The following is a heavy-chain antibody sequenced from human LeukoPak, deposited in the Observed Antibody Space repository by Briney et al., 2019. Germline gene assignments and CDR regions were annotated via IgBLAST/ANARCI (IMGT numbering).Heavy chain of an antibody. V-gene: IGHV1-18*01. Sequence: ASVKVSCKASGYTFTNYGISWVRQALGQGLEWMGWISAYNGNTNYAQKLQGRVTMTTDTSTSTAYMEVRSLRSDDTAVYYCAREARYCSGGSCPGIFDIWGQGTMVTVSS. CDR3: AREARYCSGGSCPGIFDI. CDR1: GYTFTNYG. D-gene: IGHD2-15*01. CDR2: ISAYNGNT. J-gene: IGHJ3*02.